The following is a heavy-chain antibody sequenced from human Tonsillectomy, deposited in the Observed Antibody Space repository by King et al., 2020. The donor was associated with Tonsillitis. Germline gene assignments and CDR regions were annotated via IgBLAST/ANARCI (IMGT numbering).Heavy chain of an antibody. V-gene: IGHV1-46*01. Sequence: QLVQSGAEVRKPGASVKVSCKASGYTFTNYYMHWVRQAPGQGPEWMGIINPSGGSASYAQKFQGSVTMTRDTSTSTVYMELSSLRSEDTAVYYRARGGSEQQHEAQFDYWGQGTLVTVSS. J-gene: IGHJ4*02. D-gene: IGHD6-13*01. CDR3: ARGGSEQQHEAQFDY. CDR1: GYTFTNYY. CDR2: INPSGGSA.